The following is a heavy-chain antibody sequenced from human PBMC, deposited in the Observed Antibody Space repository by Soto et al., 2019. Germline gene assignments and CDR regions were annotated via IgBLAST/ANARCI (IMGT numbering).Heavy chain of an antibody. V-gene: IGHV3-48*02. CDR1: GFTFSSYS. Sequence: GGSLRLSCAASGFTFSSYSVNWVRQAPGKGLEWISYISSGSKTIYYADSVKGRFTVSRDNAKNSQYLQMNSLRDEDTAVYYCAREDILGARSFDYWGQGTLVTV. D-gene: IGHD1-26*01. J-gene: IGHJ4*02. CDR3: AREDILGARSFDY. CDR2: ISSGSKTI.